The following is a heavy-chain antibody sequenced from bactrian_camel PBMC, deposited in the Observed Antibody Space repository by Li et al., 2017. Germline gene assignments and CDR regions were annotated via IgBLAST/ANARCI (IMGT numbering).Heavy chain of an antibody. V-gene: IGHV3-2*01. CDR3: ATDGFVAGRSDRFSPYNY. CDR1: GSAFRAAS. D-gene: IGHD1*01. CDR2: IENYGPNT. Sequence: HVQLVESGGGLVQPGGSLRLSCTASGSAFRAASITWVRQAPGKGLEWVSDIENYGPNTYYADSVKGRFTISRDIAKNTVYLQMNSLKSEDTALYYCATDGFVAGRSDRFSPYNYWGRGTQVTVS. J-gene: IGHJ4*01.